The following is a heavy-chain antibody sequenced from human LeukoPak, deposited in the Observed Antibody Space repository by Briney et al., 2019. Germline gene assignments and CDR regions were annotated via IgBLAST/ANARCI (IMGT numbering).Heavy chain of an antibody. CDR3: ARWAFYYFDY. V-gene: IGHV3-53*04. CDR2: IYSGGST. Sequence: GGSLALSCAASGFTVSSNYMSWVRQAPGKGLEWVSVIYSGGSTYYADSVKGRFTISRHNSKNTLYLQMNSLRAEDTAVYYCARWAFYYFDYWGQETLVTVSS. CDR1: GFTVSSNY. D-gene: IGHD3-3*01. J-gene: IGHJ4*02.